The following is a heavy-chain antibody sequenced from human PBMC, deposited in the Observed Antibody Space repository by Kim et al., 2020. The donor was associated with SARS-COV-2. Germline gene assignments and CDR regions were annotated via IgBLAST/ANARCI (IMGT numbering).Heavy chain of an antibody. Sequence: GASLKISCKGSGYSFTSYWISWVRQMPGKGLEWMGRIDPSDSYTNYSPSFQGHVTISADKSISTAYLQWSSLKASDTAMYYCARLVFYPTYAFDIWGQGTMVTVSS. CDR1: GYSFTSYW. V-gene: IGHV5-10-1*01. CDR2: IDPSDSYT. D-gene: IGHD3-9*01. J-gene: IGHJ3*02. CDR3: ARLVFYPTYAFDI.